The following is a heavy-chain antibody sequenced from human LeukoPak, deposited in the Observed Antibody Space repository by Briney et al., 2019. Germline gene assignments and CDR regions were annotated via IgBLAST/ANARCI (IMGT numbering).Heavy chain of an antibody. Sequence: SETLSLTCTVSGASLSSGSYYWSWIRQPPGKGLEWIGEINHSGSTNYNPSLKSRVTISVDTSKNQFSLKLSSVTAADTAVYYCAREGVSSSSVGGYYFDYWGQGTLVTVSS. D-gene: IGHD6-6*01. CDR2: INHSGST. J-gene: IGHJ4*02. CDR1: GASLSSGSYY. V-gene: IGHV4-39*07. CDR3: AREGVSSSSVGGYYFDY.